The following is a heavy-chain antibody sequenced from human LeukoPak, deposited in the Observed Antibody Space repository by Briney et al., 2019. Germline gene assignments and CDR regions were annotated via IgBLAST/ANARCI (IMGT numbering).Heavy chain of an antibody. J-gene: IGHJ5*02. CDR3: AKGAEIDL. CDR2: VTGPGDTT. D-gene: IGHD3-16*01. V-gene: IGHV3-23*01. Sequence: GRSLRLSCATSGFTFTNYAMNRVRQAPGKGLEWVSAVTGPGDTTYYADSVKGRFFMSREDSKTTVYLQMNSLRAEDTAIYYCAKGAEIDLWGQGTLVTVSS. CDR1: GFTFTNYA.